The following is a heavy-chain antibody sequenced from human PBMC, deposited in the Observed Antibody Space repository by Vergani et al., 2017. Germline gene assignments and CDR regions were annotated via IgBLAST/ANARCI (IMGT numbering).Heavy chain of an antibody. Sequence: QVQLQESGPGLVKPSETLSLTCTVSGGSISSYYWSWIRQPPGKGLEWIGYIYYSGSTNYNPSLKSRVTISVDTSKNQFYLKLSSVTAADTAVYYCARDITIFGGMDVWGQGTTVTVSS. CDR2: IYYSGST. V-gene: IGHV4-59*01. CDR3: ARDITIFGGMDV. D-gene: IGHD3-3*01. CDR1: GGSISSYY. J-gene: IGHJ6*02.